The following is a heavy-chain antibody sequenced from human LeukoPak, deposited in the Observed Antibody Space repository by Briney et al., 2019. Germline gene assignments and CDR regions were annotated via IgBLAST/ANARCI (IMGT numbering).Heavy chain of an antibody. Sequence: SETLSLTWAVSGYSISSGYYWGWIRQPPGKGLEWIGSIYHSGSTYYNPSLKSRVTISVDTSKNQFSLKLSSVTAADTAVYYCARAVYYYDEFDYWGQGTLVTVSS. CDR1: GYSISSGYY. D-gene: IGHD3-22*01. J-gene: IGHJ4*02. V-gene: IGHV4-38-2*01. CDR3: ARAVYYYDEFDY. CDR2: IYHSGST.